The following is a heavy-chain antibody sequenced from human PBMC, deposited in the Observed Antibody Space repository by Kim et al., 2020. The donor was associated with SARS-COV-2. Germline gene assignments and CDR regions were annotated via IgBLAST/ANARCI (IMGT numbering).Heavy chain of an antibody. V-gene: IGHV3-11*06. Sequence: DSVKGRFTISRDNAKNSLYLQMNSLRAEDTAVYYCARDSSSGYYYGNFDYWGQGALVTVSS. D-gene: IGHD3-22*01. CDR3: ARDSSSGYYYGNFDY. J-gene: IGHJ4*02.